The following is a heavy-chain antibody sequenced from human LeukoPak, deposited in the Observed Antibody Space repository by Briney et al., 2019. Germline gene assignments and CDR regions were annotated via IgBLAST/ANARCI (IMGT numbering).Heavy chain of an antibody. D-gene: IGHD6-19*01. V-gene: IGHV4-34*01. CDR2: INHSGST. Sequence: PSETLSLTCAVYGGSFSGYYWSWIRQPPGKGLEWIGEINHSGSTNYNPSLKSRVTISVDTSKNQFSLKLSSVTAADTAVYYCARGKQWLAENWFDPWGQGTLVTVSS. CDR3: ARGKQWLAENWFDP. J-gene: IGHJ5*02. CDR1: GGSFSGYY.